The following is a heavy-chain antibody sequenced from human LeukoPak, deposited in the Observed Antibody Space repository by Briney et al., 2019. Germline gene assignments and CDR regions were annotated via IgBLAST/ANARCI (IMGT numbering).Heavy chain of an antibody. D-gene: IGHD1-26*01. V-gene: IGHV3-21*01. J-gene: IGHJ4*02. CDR3: ARLVGATRPIGFVDH. CDR2: ISSSRSYI. Sequence: GGSLRLSCAASGFTFSSYSMSWVRQVPGKGLEWVPSISSSRSYIYYADSVNGRFTISRDNAKNSLYLQMNSLRAEDTALYYCARLVGATRPIGFVDHWGQGTLVTVSS. CDR1: GFTFSSYS.